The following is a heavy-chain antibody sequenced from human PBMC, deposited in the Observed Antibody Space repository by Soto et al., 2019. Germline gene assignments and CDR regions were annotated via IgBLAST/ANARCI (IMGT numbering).Heavy chain of an antibody. D-gene: IGHD2-15*01. CDR1: LCALTRATYS. CDR3: ARSIVMPCAVVGS. Sequence: SETLSQTYALSLCALTRATYSSGWIRQTPRKGLEWLAYIYRTGHTIYNPSLTSRATISLDEPNNQFSLHLTSVTAADPAVDYCARSIVMPCAVVGSWGQGVLVS. V-gene: IGHV4-30-2*01. J-gene: IGHJ4*02. CDR2: IYRTGHT.